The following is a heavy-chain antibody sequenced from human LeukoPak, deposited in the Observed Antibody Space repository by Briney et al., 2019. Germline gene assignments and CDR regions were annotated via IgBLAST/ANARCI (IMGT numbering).Heavy chain of an antibody. CDR1: VFTSSAYY. J-gene: IGHJ4*02. V-gene: IGHV3-13*04. Sequence: GESLRLSCAASVFTSSAYYMHWVRQITGGGLEWVSTSGTVGDTFYSDSVKGRFTISRENAKNSVHLQMNSLRVEDSAIYFCVRAAMPYIINGRRFDYWGQGTLVTVSS. CDR3: VRAAMPYIINGRRFDY. CDR2: SGTVGDT. D-gene: IGHD2-2*01.